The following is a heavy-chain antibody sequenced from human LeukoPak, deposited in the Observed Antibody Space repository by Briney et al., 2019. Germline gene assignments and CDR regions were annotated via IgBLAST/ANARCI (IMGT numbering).Heavy chain of an antibody. CDR3: ARDRNYFDS. J-gene: IGHJ4*02. CDR2: TFYRSKWHT. CDR1: GDSVSSNSA. V-gene: IGHV6-1*01. Sequence: SQTLSLTCAISGDSVSSNSAWNWLRQSPSRGLEWLGRTFYRSKWHTEYAVSVKSRITINPDTSKNQFSLQLNSMTPEDTAVYYCARDRNYFDSWGQGALVTVSS.